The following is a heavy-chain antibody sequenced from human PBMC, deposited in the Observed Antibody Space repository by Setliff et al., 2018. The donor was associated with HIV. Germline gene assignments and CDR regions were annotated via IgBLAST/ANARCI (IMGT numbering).Heavy chain of an antibody. CDR3: AHRRGGDRGTNNWFDP. V-gene: IGHV2-5*05. D-gene: IGHD1-1*01. J-gene: IGHJ5*02. CDR2: IYWDDEK. CDR1: GFPLSTSGVG. Sequence: SGPTLVNPTQTLTLTCTFSGFPLSTSGVGVGWIRQPPGKALEWLALIYWDDEKRYVPSLQSRLSITKDPSENQVVLTMTNMDPVDTATYYCAHRRGGDRGTNNWFDPWGQGALVTVSS.